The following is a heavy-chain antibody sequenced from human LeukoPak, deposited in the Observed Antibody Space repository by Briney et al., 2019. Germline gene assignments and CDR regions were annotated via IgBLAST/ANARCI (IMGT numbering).Heavy chain of an antibody. V-gene: IGHV1-69*01. CDR3: ATSTTGTFDY. J-gene: IGHJ4*02. CDR2: TIPIFGTA. D-gene: IGHD1-1*01. CDR1: GGTFSSYA. Sequence: AVKVSCKASGGTFSSYAISWVRQAPGQGLEWMGGTIPIFGTANYAQKLQGRVTIIADESTSTAYMELSSLRPEDTAVYYCATSTTGTFDYWGQGTLVTVSS.